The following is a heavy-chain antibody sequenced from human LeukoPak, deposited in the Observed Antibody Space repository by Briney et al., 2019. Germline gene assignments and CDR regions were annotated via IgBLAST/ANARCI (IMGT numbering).Heavy chain of an antibody. V-gene: IGHV4-4*07. Sequence: SEPLSLTCTVSSGSINSYYWGWVRQPAGRGLEWIGRIYTTGKTDYNPFLKSRLTMSVDTSKRQFSLNLTSVTAADTAIYFCTRHGYTASHYFLDFWSQGTLVTVSS. CDR1: SGSINSYY. CDR3: TRHGYTASHYFLDF. D-gene: IGHD3-16*01. J-gene: IGHJ4*02. CDR2: IYTTGKT.